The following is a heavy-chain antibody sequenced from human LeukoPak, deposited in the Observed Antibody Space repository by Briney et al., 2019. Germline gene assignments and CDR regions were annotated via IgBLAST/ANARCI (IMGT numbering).Heavy chain of an antibody. D-gene: IGHD6-13*01. J-gene: IGHJ6*02. Sequence: GGSLRLSCAVSGLTFSSSWMDWVRQAPGKGLEWVASINPDGNKKYSADSVKGRFTISRDNAENSLYLQMNSLRVEDTAVYYCARAYSSSWYTDPYYYYYGMDVWGQGTTVTVSS. V-gene: IGHV3-7*03. CDR2: INPDGNKK. CDR1: GLTFSSSW. CDR3: ARAYSSSWYTDPYYYYYGMDV.